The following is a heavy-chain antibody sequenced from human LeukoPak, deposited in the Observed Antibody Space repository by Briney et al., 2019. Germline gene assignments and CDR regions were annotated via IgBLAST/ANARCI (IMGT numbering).Heavy chain of an antibody. CDR2: IYYSGST. J-gene: IGHJ3*02. CDR3: AIYCSSTSCYVGGAFDI. V-gene: IGHV4-39*01. CDR1: GGSISSSSYY. Sequence: SETLSLTCTVSGGSISSSSYYWGWIRQPPGKGLEWIGSIYYSGSTYYNPSLKSRVTISVDTSKNQFSLKLSSVTAADTAVYYCAIYCSSTSCYVGGAFDIWGQGTMVTVSS. D-gene: IGHD2-2*01.